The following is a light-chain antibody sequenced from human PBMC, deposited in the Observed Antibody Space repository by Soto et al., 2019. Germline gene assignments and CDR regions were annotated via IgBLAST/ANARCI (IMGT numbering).Light chain of an antibody. CDR2: DAS. J-gene: IGKJ4*01. V-gene: IGKV3-11*01. CDR1: QSVSGY. Sequence: EIVLTQSPATLSLSPGNRATLSCRASQSVSGYLAWYQQQTGQAPRLLIYDASNRATGIPARFSGSGAGTDFTLTITSLAPEDFAVYYCQHRSNWPSTFGGGTKVEI. CDR3: QHRSNWPST.